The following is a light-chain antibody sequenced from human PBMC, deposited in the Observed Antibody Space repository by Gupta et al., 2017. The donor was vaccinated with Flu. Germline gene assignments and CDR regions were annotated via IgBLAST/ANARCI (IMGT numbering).Light chain of an antibody. CDR2: EVS. CDR3: SAYTSDSNV. J-gene: IGLJ1*01. CDR1: SSDIGAYKY. V-gene: IGLV2-14*01. Sequence: QSALTQTASVSGPPGQSITISCTGTSSDIGAYKYVSWYQQHPGKAPNLMIFEVSNRPSGVSNRFSGSKSGTTASLTISGLQAEDEADYYCSAYTSDSNVFGTGTRVTVL.